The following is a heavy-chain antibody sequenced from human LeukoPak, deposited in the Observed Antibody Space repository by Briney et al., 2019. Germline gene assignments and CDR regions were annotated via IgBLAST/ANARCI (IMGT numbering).Heavy chain of an antibody. D-gene: IGHD3-10*01. V-gene: IGHV3-30-3*01. Sequence: GGSPRLSCAASGFTFSSYAMHWVRQAPGKGLEWVAFISYDGSNKYYADSVKGRFTISRDNSKNTLYMQMNTVGSECTAVYYCAREVRGVGGAFDIWGQGTMVTVSS. CDR3: AREVRGVGGAFDI. CDR2: ISYDGSNK. CDR1: GFTFSSYA. J-gene: IGHJ3*02.